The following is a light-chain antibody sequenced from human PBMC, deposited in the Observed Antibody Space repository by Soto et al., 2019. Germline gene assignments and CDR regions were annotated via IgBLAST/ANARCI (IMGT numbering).Light chain of an antibody. J-gene: IGKJ1*01. V-gene: IGKV1-5*03. CDR2: KAS. Sequence: DIQMTQSPSILSASVGDRVTITCRASQSISNWLAWYQQKPGKAPKLLICKASSLESGVPSRFRGSGSGTEFTLTISSLQPDDFATYYCQQYNSYSPTFGQGTKVEIK. CDR1: QSISNW. CDR3: QQYNSYSPT.